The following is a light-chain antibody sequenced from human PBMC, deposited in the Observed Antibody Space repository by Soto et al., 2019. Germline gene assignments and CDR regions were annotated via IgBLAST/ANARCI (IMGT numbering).Light chain of an antibody. Sequence: QSSLTQPASLSGSPVQSITISCTGTSSDICAYCYFSWFQQHPGKAPKLMISEVNNRPSGVYNRFSGSKSGNTAYLTISGLQVEDEAEYFCVSFTTTXTHVVGTGTKVXV. CDR2: EVN. CDR3: VSFTTTXTHV. V-gene: IGLV2-14*01. CDR1: SSDICAYCY. J-gene: IGLJ1*01.